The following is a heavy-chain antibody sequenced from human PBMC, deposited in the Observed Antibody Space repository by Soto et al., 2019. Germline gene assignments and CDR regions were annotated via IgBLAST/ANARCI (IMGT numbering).Heavy chain of an antibody. Sequence: GGSLRLSCAASGFTFSTSWMSWVRQAPGKGLEWVANIKEDGSEKYYVDSVKGRFTISRDHAKNSLYLQMNSLGADDTAVYYCARADHYGDPGSYWGQGTLVTVSS. CDR3: ARADHYGDPGSY. D-gene: IGHD3-10*01. CDR1: GFTFSTSW. CDR2: IKEDGSEK. J-gene: IGHJ4*02. V-gene: IGHV3-7*01.